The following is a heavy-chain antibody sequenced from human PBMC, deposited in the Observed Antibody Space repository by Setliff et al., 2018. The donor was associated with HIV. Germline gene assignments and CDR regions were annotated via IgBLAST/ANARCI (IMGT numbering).Heavy chain of an antibody. D-gene: IGHD5-18*01. J-gene: IGHJ3*02. V-gene: IGHV4-59*01. CDR2: IYYSGST. CDR1: GGSISSYY. Sequence: PSETLSLTCTVSGGSISSYYWSWTRQPPGKGLEWIGYIYYSGSTNYNPSLKSRVTISADTSKNQFSLKLSSVTAADTAVYYCAKRPGYGYPFHIWGQGTMVTVSS. CDR3: AKRPGYGYPFHI.